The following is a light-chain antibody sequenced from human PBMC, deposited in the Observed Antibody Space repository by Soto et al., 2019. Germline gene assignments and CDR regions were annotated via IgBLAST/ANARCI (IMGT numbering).Light chain of an antibody. CDR2: GAS. CDR3: QQYNNWPPWT. V-gene: IGKV3-15*01. Sequence: EIVMTQSPATLSVSPGERATLSCRASQSVSSNFAWYQQKPGQAPRLLIYGASTRATGIPARFSGSGSGTEFNLTISSLQSEAFAVYYCQQYNNWPPWTFGQGTKVEIK. J-gene: IGKJ1*01. CDR1: QSVSSN.